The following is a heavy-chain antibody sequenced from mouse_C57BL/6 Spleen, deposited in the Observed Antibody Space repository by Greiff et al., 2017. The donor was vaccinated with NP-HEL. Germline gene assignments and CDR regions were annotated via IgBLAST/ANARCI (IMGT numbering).Heavy chain of an antibody. CDR3: ARSGGYDGGAFDY. J-gene: IGHJ2*01. D-gene: IGHD2-2*01. CDR1: GYTFTSYW. V-gene: IGHV1-53*01. CDR2: INPSNGGT. Sequence: VQLQQPGTELVKPGASVKLSCKASGYTFTSYWMHWVKQRPGQGLEWIGNINPSNGGTNYNEKFKSKATLTVDKSSSTAYMQLSSLTSEDSAVYYCARSGGYDGGAFDYWGQGTTLTVSS.